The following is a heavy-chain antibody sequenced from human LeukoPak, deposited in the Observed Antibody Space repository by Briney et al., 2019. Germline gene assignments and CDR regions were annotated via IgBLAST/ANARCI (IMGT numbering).Heavy chain of an antibody. Sequence: GGSLRLSCAASGFAFTNYWMSWVRQAPGKGLEWVANINQDGGEKYYVDSVKGRFIISRDNAKNSLYLQMNSLRAEDTAVYHCATGRSCTTCYLPDYWGQGTLVTVSS. CDR3: ATGRSCTTCYLPDY. D-gene: IGHD2-2*01. J-gene: IGHJ4*02. V-gene: IGHV3-7*01. CDR2: INQDGGEK. CDR1: GFAFTNYW.